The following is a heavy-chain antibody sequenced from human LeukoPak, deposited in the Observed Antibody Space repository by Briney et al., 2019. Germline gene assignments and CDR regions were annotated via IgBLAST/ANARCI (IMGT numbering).Heavy chain of an antibody. CDR3: AKAPSYYYGSGMHFQH. Sequence: PGGSLRLSCAASGFTFSSYGMHWVRQAPGKGLEWVAVISYDGSNKYYADSLKGRFTISRDNSKNTLYLQMNSLRAEDTAVYYCAKAPSYYYGSGMHFQHWGQGTLVTVSS. V-gene: IGHV3-30*18. J-gene: IGHJ1*01. CDR1: GFTFSSYG. CDR2: ISYDGSNK. D-gene: IGHD3-10*01.